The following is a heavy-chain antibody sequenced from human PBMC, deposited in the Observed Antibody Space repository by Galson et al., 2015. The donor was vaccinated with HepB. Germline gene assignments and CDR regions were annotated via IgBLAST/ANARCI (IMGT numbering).Heavy chain of an antibody. D-gene: IGHD6-19*01. J-gene: IGHJ4*02. V-gene: IGHV3-23*01. Sequence: SLRLSCAASGFTFSSYAMSWVRQAPGKGLEWVSTISGSGGSTYYADSVKGRFTISRDNSKNTSYLQMNSLRAEDTAVYYCAKDRGPGQWLVEFDYWGQGTLVTVSS. CDR3: AKDRGPGQWLVEFDY. CDR2: ISGSGGST. CDR1: GFTFSSYA.